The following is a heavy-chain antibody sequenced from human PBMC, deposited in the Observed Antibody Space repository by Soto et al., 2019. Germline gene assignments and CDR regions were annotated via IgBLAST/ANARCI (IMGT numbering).Heavy chain of an antibody. Sequence: QVQLQQWGAGLLKPSETLSLTCAVYGGSFSGYYWSWIRQPPGKGLEWIGEINHSGSTNYNPSLNXXFXKXXETSKNKSSRKLSSVSAADTAVYYRARGPSGYCASWGQGTLVTVSS. V-gene: IGHV4-34*01. CDR1: GGSFSGYY. CDR2: INHSGST. J-gene: IGHJ4*02. CDR3: ARGPSGYCAS.